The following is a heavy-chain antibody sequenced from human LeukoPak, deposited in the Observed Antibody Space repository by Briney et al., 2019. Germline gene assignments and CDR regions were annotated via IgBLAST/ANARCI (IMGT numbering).Heavy chain of an antibody. Sequence: PSETLSLTCTVSGGSISSGGYYWSWIRQHPGKGLEWIGYIYYSGSTYYNPSLKSRVTISVDTSKIKFSLKLSSVTAADTAVYYCARVAHHYDSSGYHRPSGGYYFDYWGQGTLVTVSS. CDR2: IYYSGST. CDR3: ARVAHHYDSSGYHRPSGGYYFDY. D-gene: IGHD3-22*01. J-gene: IGHJ4*02. V-gene: IGHV4-31*03. CDR1: GGSISSGGYY.